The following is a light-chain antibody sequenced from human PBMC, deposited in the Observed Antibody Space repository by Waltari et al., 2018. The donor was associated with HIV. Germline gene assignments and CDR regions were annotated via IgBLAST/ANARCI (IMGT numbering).Light chain of an antibody. CDR3: SSYTRSSTLGV. CDR1: SRDVGGYNH. V-gene: IGLV2-14*03. Sequence: QSALPQPASVPGSPGQSITISSTATSRDVGGYNHVSWYQQHPGTAPKLMIFGVSNRPSVVSNRFSGSKSGNTASLTISGLQAEDEADYYCSSYTRSSTLGVFGTGTKVTVL. J-gene: IGLJ1*01. CDR2: GVS.